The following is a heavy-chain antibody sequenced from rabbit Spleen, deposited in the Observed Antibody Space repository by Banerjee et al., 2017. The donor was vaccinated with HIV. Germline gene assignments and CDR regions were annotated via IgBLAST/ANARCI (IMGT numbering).Heavy chain of an antibody. J-gene: IGHJ3*01. CDR2: IEVGSSDST. CDR3: ARDLAGVIGWNFGW. D-gene: IGHD4-1*01. CDR1: GVSFSFSSY. V-gene: IGHV1S45*01. Sequence: QEQLEESGGGLVKPGASLTLTCTASGVSFSFSSYMCWVRQAPGKGLEWIACIEVGSSDSTYYASWAKGRFTISKTSSTTVTLQMTSLTAADTATYFCARDLAGVIGWNFGWWGQGTLVTVS.